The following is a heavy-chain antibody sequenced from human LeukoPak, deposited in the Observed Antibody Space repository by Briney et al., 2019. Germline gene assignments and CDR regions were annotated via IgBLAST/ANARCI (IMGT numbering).Heavy chain of an antibody. CDR2: IIPIFGTT. J-gene: IGHJ4*02. Sequence: ASVKVSCKASGGTFSNYTISWVRQAPGQGLEWMGGIIPIFGTTNYAQKFQGRVTITADESTSTGYMELSSLRSEDTAVYYCAVARGLTDPLDFWGQGTLVTVSS. V-gene: IGHV1-69*13. CDR3: AVARGLTDPLDF. D-gene: IGHD3-10*01. CDR1: GGTFSNYT.